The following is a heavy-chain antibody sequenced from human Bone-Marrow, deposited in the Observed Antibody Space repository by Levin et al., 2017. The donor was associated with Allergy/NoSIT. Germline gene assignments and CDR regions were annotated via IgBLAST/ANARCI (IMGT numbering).Heavy chain of an antibody. J-gene: IGHJ5*02. D-gene: IGHD3-3*01. CDR3: ARDPRKTVLRFLEWLPTGWFDP. V-gene: IGHV1-46*01. Sequence: GESLKISCKASGYTFTSYYMHWVRQAPGQGLEWMGIINPSGGSTSYAQKFQGRVTMTRDTSTSTVYMELSSLRSEDTAVYYCARDPRKTVLRFLEWLPTGWFDPWGQGTLVTVSS. CDR1: GYTFTSYY. CDR2: INPSGGST.